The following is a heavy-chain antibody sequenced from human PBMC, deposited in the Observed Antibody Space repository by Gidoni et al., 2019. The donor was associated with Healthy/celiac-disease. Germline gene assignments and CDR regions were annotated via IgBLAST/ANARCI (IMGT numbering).Heavy chain of an antibody. CDR1: RFTFRDSY. CDR3: ARGGSSSWYFYNYYYGMDV. V-gene: IGHV3-11*01. D-gene: IGHD6-13*01. J-gene: IGHJ6*02. CDR2: ISSSGSTI. Sequence: QVQLVESGGGLVKPGGSLRLSCAASRFTFRDSYMRWIRQAPGKGLEWVSYISSSGSTIYYADSVKGRFTISRDNAKNSLYLQMNSLRAEDTAVYYCARGGSSSWYFYNYYYGMDVWGQGTTVTVSS.